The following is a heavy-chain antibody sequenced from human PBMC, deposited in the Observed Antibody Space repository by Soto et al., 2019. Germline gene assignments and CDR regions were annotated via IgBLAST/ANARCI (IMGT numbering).Heavy chain of an antibody. V-gene: IGHV3-33*01. CDR2: IWYDGSNK. Sequence: QVQLVESGGGVVQPGRSLRLSCAASGFTFSSYGMHWVRQAPGKGLEWVAVIWYDGSNKYYADSVKGRFTISRDHSKNTLYLQMNSLRAEDTAVYYCARDEYYYDSSGSLVDYWGQGTLVTVSS. CDR3: ARDEYYYDSSGSLVDY. CDR1: GFTFSSYG. D-gene: IGHD3-22*01. J-gene: IGHJ4*02.